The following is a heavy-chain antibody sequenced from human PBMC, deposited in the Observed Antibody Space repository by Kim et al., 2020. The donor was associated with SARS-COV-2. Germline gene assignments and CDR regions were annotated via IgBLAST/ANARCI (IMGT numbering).Heavy chain of an antibody. CDR1: GGSFSGYY. Sequence: SETLSLTCAVYGGSFSGYYWSWIRQPPGKGLEWIGEINHSGSTNYNPSLKSRVTISVDTSKNQFSLKLSSVTAADTAVYYCARGPRITMVRGARGGMDV. CDR2: INHSGST. J-gene: IGHJ6*01. V-gene: IGHV4-34*01. CDR3: ARGPRITMVRGARGGMDV. D-gene: IGHD3-10*01.